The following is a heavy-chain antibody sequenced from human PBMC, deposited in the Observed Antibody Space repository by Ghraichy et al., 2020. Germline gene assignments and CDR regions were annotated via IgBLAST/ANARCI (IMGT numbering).Heavy chain of an antibody. Sequence: GESLNISCAASGFTFSHAWMTWVRQAPGKGLEWVGRIKSKVDGGTTDYAAPVKGRFTISRDDSKDTLYLQMNSLTTEDTAVYYCVTRGREALDPWGQGTLVTVSP. J-gene: IGHJ5*02. V-gene: IGHV3-15*01. CDR1: GFTFSHAW. CDR3: VTRGREALDP. D-gene: IGHD3-10*01. CDR2: IKSKVDGGTT.